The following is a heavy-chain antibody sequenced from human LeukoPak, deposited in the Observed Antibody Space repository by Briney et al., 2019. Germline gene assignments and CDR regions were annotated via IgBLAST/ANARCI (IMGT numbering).Heavy chain of an antibody. J-gene: IGHJ4*02. V-gene: IGHV4-61*01. CDR2: IYYSGST. CDR3: ARGSRGYSYG. D-gene: IGHD5-18*01. CDR1: GASVSSGSYY. Sequence: SETLSLTCTVSGASVSSGSYYWSWVRQPPGKGLEWIGYIYYSGSTNYNPSLKSRVTISVDTSKNQFSLKLSSVTAADTAVYYCARGSRGYSYGWGQGTLVTVSS.